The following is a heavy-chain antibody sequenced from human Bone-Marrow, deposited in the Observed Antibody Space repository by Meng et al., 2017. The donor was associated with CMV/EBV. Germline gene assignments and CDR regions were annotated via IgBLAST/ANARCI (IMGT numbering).Heavy chain of an antibody. CDR2: INPHSGDT. D-gene: IGHD3/OR15-3a*01. V-gene: IGHV1-2*02. Sequence: ASVKVSCKASGYTFTGYYMHWVRQAPGQGLDWMGWINPHSGDTKYAEKFQGRVTLTRDTSISTAYLELSRLTSDDTAVFFCARLFHTTLGTNYYYGMDVWGQGTTVTVSS. CDR3: ARLFHTTLGTNYYYGMDV. CDR1: GYTFTGYY. J-gene: IGHJ6*02.